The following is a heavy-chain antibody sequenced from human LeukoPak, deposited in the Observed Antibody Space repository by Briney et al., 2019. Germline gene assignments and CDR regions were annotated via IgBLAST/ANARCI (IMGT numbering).Heavy chain of an antibody. CDR3: ARDLRMYYDSSGYPGYFDY. J-gene: IGHJ4*02. D-gene: IGHD3-22*01. CDR1: GFTVSSNY. V-gene: IGHV3-66*01. Sequence: GGSLRLSCAASGFTVSSNYMSWVRQAPGKGLEWVSVIYSGGSTYYADSVKGRFTISRDNSKNTLYLQMNSLRAEDTAVYYCARDLRMYYDSSGYPGYFDYWGQGIWVVVSS. CDR2: IYSGGST.